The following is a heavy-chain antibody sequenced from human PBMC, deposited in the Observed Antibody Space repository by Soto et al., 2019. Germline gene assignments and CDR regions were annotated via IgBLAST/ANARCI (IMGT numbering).Heavy chain of an antibody. D-gene: IGHD6-13*01. CDR3: ARDDRAAAGTEFDY. Sequence: ASVKVSCKASGYTFTSYSFTWVRQAPGQGLEWMGRISTYNGNTNYAQKLQGRVTMTTDTSTSTAYMELRSLRSDDTAVYYCARDDRAAAGTEFDYWGQGTLVTVSS. J-gene: IGHJ4*02. CDR2: ISTYNGNT. CDR1: GYTFTSYS. V-gene: IGHV1-18*01.